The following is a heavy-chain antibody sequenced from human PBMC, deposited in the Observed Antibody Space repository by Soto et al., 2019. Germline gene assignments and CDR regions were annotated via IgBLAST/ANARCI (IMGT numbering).Heavy chain of an antibody. V-gene: IGHV1-46*01. CDR1: GYTFTSYY. D-gene: IGHD2-15*01. J-gene: IGHJ6*02. CDR2: ITPSGGST. Sequence: QVQLVQSGAEVKKPGASVKVSCKASGYTFTSYYMHWVRQAPGQGLEWMGIITPSGGSTSYAQKFQGRVTMTRDTSTSTVYMELSSLRSEDTAVYYCARDRPLPDTIYYYGMDVWGQGTTVTVSS. CDR3: ARDRPLPDTIYYYGMDV.